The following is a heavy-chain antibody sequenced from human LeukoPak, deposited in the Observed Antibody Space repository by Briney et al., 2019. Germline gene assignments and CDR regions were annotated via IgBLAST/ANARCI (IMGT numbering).Heavy chain of an antibody. CDR2: VSYDGSNK. CDR1: GFTFSSYG. CDR3: AKDHYCSSTSCYYTGYYYGMDV. D-gene: IGHD2-2*01. Sequence: GPLRLSCAASGFTFSSYGMHWVRQAPGKGLEWVAVVSYDGSNKYYADSVEGRFTISRDNSKNTLYLQMNSLRAEDTAVYYCAKDHYCSSTSCYYTGYYYGMDVWGKGTTVTVSS. J-gene: IGHJ6*04. V-gene: IGHV3-30*18.